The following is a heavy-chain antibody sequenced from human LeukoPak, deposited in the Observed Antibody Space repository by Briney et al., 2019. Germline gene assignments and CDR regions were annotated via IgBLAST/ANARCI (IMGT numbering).Heavy chain of an antibody. Sequence: GGSLRLSCAASGFAFSSYEMTWVRQAPGKGLEWVSVISGSGGSTNYADSVKGRFTISRDNSKNTLYLQMNSLRAEDTAVYYCAKDRGRAVAGSEFDYWGQGTLVTVSS. D-gene: IGHD6-19*01. CDR1: GFAFSSYE. V-gene: IGHV3-23*01. CDR2: ISGSGGST. CDR3: AKDRGRAVAGSEFDY. J-gene: IGHJ4*02.